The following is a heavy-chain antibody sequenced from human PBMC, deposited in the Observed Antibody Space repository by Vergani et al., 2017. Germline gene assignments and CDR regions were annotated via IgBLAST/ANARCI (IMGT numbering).Heavy chain of an antibody. Sequence: QVQLVESGGGVVQPGGSLRLSCGASGFTFSNYGMHWVRQAPGKGLEWVTFIRYDGSNTYYADSVKGRFTISRDNSKNTLFLQMNSLRPEDTSVYYCARDLLLLYNRFDPWGQGTLGTVSS. CDR1: GFTFSNYG. D-gene: IGHD1-14*01. CDR2: IRYDGSNT. V-gene: IGHV3-30*02. CDR3: ARDLLLLYNRFDP. J-gene: IGHJ5*02.